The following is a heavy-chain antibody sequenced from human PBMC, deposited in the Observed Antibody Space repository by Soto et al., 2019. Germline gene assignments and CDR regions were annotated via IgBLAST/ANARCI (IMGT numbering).Heavy chain of an antibody. CDR2: ISYDGSNK. D-gene: IGHD5-12*01. CDR3: ARSAIPQEMATYNYFDY. V-gene: IGHV3-30-3*01. CDR1: GFTFSSYA. Sequence: QVQLVESGGGVVQPGRSLRLSCAASGFTFSSYAMHWVRQAPGKGLEWVAVISYDGSNKYYADSVKGRFTISRDNSKNXXYLQVNSLRAEDTAVYYCARSAIPQEMATYNYFDYWGQGTLVTVSS. J-gene: IGHJ4*02.